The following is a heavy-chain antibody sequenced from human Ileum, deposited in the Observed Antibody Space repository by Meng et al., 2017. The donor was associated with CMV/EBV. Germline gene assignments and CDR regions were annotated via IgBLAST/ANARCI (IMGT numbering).Heavy chain of an antibody. V-gene: IGHV3-53*05. D-gene: IGHD4-11*01. CDR1: EFTVSGNY. Sequence: GESLKISCAASEFTVSGNYMNLVRQAPGKGLEWVSVIYGGETTYYEDSVKGRFTIPRDNSKNTVFLQMDGLRAEDTAVYYCAGESGLPNGMDVWVRGTTVTVSS. J-gene: IGHJ6*01. CDR3: AGESGLPNGMDV. CDR2: IYGGETT.